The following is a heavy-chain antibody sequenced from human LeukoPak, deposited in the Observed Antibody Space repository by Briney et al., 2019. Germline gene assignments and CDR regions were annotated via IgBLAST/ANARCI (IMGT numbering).Heavy chain of an antibody. Sequence: SETLSLTCAVYGGSFSGYYWSWIRQPPGKGLEWIGEINHDGGTNYNPSLKSRVTVSVDTSKNQFSLRLTSVTAADTAMYYCARARGTVAIDYWGQGTRVTVSS. D-gene: IGHD5-12*01. CDR3: ARARGTVAIDY. J-gene: IGHJ4*02. V-gene: IGHV4-34*01. CDR2: INHDGGT. CDR1: GGSFSGYY.